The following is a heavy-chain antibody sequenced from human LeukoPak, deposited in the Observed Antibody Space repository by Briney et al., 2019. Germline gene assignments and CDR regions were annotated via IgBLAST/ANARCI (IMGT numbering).Heavy chain of an antibody. D-gene: IGHD3-10*01. CDR3: AGHRWGSGSYPLAYYYYYMDV. CDR2: ICYSGCT. Sequence: SETLSLTCTVSGGSISSSSYYWRWIRQPPGKGLEWIGSICYSGCTYYNPSRKNRLTISVDTSKNQFSLKLSYVTAADKAVYYCAGHRWGSGSYPLAYYYYYMDVWGKGTTVTVSS. V-gene: IGHV4-39*01. J-gene: IGHJ6*03. CDR1: GGSISSSSYY.